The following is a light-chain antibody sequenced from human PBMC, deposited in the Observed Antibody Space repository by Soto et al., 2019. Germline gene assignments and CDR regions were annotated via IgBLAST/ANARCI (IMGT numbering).Light chain of an antibody. CDR3: MQGTRWPWT. CDR1: QSLIHSDGSTY. Sequence: DVVMTQSPLSLPVTLGQPASISCRSSQSLIHSDGSTYLSWFQQRPGRSPRRLIYEVSDRDSGVPARFSGSGSGTDFTLKISRVEAEDVGVYYCMQGTRWPWTFGQGTEVEIK. CDR2: EVS. J-gene: IGKJ1*01. V-gene: IGKV2-30*02.